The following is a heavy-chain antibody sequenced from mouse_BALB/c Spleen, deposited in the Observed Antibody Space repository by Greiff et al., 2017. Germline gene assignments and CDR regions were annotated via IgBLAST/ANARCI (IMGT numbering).Heavy chain of an antibody. J-gene: IGHJ4*01. Sequence: EVKLVESGGGLLQPGGSRKLSVAASGFTFIGFGMPWVRQAPEKGLEWVAYISSGSSTTYYADTVKGRFTISRDNPKNTLFLQMTSLRSEDTAMYYCAREGTTGAMDYWGQGTSVTVSS. CDR1: GFTFIGFG. CDR2: ISSGSSTT. CDR3: AREGTTGAMDY. D-gene: IGHD2-14*01. V-gene: IGHV5-17*02.